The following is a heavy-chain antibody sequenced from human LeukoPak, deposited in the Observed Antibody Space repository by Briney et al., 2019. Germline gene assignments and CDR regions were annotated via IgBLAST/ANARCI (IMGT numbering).Heavy chain of an antibody. CDR1: GYTFTSYD. D-gene: IGHD5-18*01. V-gene: IGHV1-8*02. J-gene: IGHJ6*03. CDR2: MNPNSGNT. CDR3: ATGSGYSYGRYYYYMDV. Sequence: ASVKVSCKASGYTFTSYDINWVRQATGQGLEWMGWMNPNSGNTGYAQKFQGRVTMTRNTSISTAYMELSSLRSEDTAVYYCATGSGYSYGRYYYYMDVWGKGTTVTISS.